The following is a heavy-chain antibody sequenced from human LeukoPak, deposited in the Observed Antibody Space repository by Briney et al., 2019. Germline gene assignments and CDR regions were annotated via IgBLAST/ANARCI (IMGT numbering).Heavy chain of an antibody. Sequence: PSETLSLTCTVSGGSISSGGYYWSWIRQHPGKGLEWIGYISNSGSTSYNPSLKSRVTISVDTSKNQFSLKLSSVTAADTAVYYCAREGSGSYLAYWGQGTLVTVSS. J-gene: IGHJ4*02. CDR3: AREGSGSYLAY. V-gene: IGHV4-31*03. CDR1: GGSISSGGYY. D-gene: IGHD1-26*01. CDR2: ISNSGST.